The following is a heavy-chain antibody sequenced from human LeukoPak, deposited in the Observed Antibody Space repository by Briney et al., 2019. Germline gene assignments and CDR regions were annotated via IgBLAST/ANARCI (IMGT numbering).Heavy chain of an antibody. Sequence: PGGSLRLSCAASGFTFSDYYMSWIRQAPGKGLEWVSYISSSGSTIYYADSVKGRFTISRDNAKNSLYLQMNSLRAEDTAVYYCARDRYCSGGSCHYYGMDVWGQGTTVTVSS. V-gene: IGHV3-11*01. CDR3: ARDRYCSGGSCHYYGMDV. CDR2: ISSSGSTI. D-gene: IGHD2-15*01. J-gene: IGHJ6*02. CDR1: GFTFSDYY.